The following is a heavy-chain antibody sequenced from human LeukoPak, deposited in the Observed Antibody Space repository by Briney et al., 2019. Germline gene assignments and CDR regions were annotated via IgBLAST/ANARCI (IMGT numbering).Heavy chain of an antibody. CDR3: ARSLVVVAAHFDY. Sequence: ASVKVSCKASGYTFTSYDINWVRQATGQGLEWMGWMNPNSGNTGYAQKFQGRVTMTRNTSISTAYMELSSLRSEDTAVYYCARSLVVVAAHFDYWGQGTLVTVSS. CDR1: GYTFTSYD. D-gene: IGHD2-15*01. CDR2: MNPNSGNT. V-gene: IGHV1-8*01. J-gene: IGHJ4*02.